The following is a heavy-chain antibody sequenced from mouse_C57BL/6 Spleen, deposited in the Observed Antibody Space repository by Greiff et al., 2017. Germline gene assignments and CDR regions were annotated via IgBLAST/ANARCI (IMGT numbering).Heavy chain of an antibody. J-gene: IGHJ4*01. D-gene: IGHD2-4*01. V-gene: IGHV6-3*01. CDR1: GFTFSNYW. Sequence: EVKLVESGGGLVQPGGSMKLSCVASGFTFSNYWMNWVRQSPEKGLEWVAQIRLKSDNYATHYAESVKGRFTISRDDSKSSVYLQMNNLRAEDTGIYYCTRTYDYDDYAMDYWGQGTSVTVSS. CDR2: IRLKSDNYAT. CDR3: TRTYDYDDYAMDY.